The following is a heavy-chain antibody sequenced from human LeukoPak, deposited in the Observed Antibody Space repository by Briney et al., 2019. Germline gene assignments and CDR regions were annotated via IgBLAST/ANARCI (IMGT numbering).Heavy chain of an antibody. CDR2: IKQDGSDK. CDR1: GFTFSSYW. D-gene: IGHD5-12*01. Sequence: GGSLRLSCAASGFTFSSYWMSWVRQAPGKGLEWVANIKQDGSDKYYVDSVKGRFTISRDNSKNTLYLQMNSLRGEDTAVYYCAKEKRRYSGYDHYYYYYMDVWGKGTTVTVSS. CDR3: AKEKRRYSGYDHYYYYYMDV. J-gene: IGHJ6*03. V-gene: IGHV3-7*01.